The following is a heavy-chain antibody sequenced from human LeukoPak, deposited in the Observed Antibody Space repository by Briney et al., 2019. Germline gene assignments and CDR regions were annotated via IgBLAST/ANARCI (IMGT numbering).Heavy chain of an antibody. CDR2: LSYSGST. Sequence: PSETLSLTFTVSGGSINNDYWSWIRQPPGKGLEWIGYLSYSGSTSYNPSLKRRVTISADTSKNQFSLKMNSVTAADTAVYYCARSLSRSSYGNFDYWGQGTLVTVSP. CDR1: GGSINNDY. D-gene: IGHD3-10*01. J-gene: IGHJ4*02. CDR3: ARSLSRSSYGNFDY. V-gene: IGHV4-59*01.